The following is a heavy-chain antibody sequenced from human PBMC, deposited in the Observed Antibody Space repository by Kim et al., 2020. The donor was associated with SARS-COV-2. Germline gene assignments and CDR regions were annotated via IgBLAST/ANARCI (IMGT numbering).Heavy chain of an antibody. Sequence: GESLKISCKGSGYSFTSYWIGWVRQMPGKGLEWMGIIYPGDSDTRYSPSFQGQVTISADKSISTAYLQWSSLKASDTAMYYCAMGMYSSSWYMVYRAEYFQHWGQGTLVTVSS. D-gene: IGHD6-13*01. J-gene: IGHJ1*01. V-gene: IGHV5-51*01. CDR1: GYSFTSYW. CDR3: AMGMYSSSWYMVYRAEYFQH. CDR2: IYPGDSDT.